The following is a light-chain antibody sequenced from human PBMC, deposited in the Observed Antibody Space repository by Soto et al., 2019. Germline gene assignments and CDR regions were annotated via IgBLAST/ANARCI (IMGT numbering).Light chain of an antibody. CDR3: QHYNSYSEA. CDR1: QSLLHSDGKTY. CDR2: KAS. J-gene: IGKJ1*01. V-gene: IGKV2D-29*01. Sequence: DIVMTQTPLSLSVTPGQPASISCKSSQSLLHSDGKTYLYWYLQKPGQPPQLLIYKASTLKSGVPSRFSGSGSGTESTLTISSLQPDDFATYYCQHYNSYSEAFGQGTKVDIK.